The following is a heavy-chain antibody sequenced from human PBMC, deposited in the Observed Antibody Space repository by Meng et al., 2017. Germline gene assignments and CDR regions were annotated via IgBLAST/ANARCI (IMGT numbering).Heavy chain of an antibody. V-gene: IGHV4-38-2*02. CDR1: GYSISSGYY. CDR2: IYHSGST. CDR3: ARELAAAGPIDY. J-gene: IGHJ4*02. Sequence: LIISCTVPGYSISSGYYWGWIRQPPGKGLEWIGSIYHSGSTYYNPSLKSRVTISVDTSKNQFSLKLSSVTAADTAVYYCARELAAAGPIDYWGQGTLVTVSS. D-gene: IGHD6-13*01.